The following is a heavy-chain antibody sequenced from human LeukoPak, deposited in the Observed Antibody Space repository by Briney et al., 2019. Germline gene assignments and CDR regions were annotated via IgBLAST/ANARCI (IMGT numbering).Heavy chain of an antibody. CDR3: ARDLGHYYDSSGNAQFDY. V-gene: IGHV3-74*01. J-gene: IGHJ4*02. CDR2: INGDGSST. Sequence: PGGSLRLSCAASGFXFSNYWIHWVRQAPGKGLVWLSRINGDGSSTSYADSVKGRFTISRDNAKNSLYLQMNSLRDEDTAVYYCARDLGHYYDSSGNAQFDYRGQGTLVTVSS. D-gene: IGHD3-22*01. CDR1: GFXFSNYW.